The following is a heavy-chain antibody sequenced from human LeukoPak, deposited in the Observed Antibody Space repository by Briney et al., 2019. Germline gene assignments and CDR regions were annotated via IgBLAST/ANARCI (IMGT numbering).Heavy chain of an antibody. CDR1: EFIFSDYD. J-gene: IGHJ6*04. D-gene: IGHD3-10*02. CDR2: ISSSGSTI. CDR3: AELGITMIGGV. Sequence: GGSLRLSCDASEFIFSDYDMNWVRQAPGKGLEWVSYISSSGSTIYYADSVKGRFTISRDNAKNSLYLQMNSLRAEDTAVYYCAELGITMIGGVWGKGTTVTISS. V-gene: IGHV3-48*03.